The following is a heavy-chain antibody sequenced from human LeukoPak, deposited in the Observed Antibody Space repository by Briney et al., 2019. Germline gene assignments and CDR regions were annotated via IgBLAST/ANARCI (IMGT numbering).Heavy chain of an antibody. CDR3: ARVHWNDGLEDY. D-gene: IGHD1-1*01. CDR2: INWNDGST. CDR1: GFTFGDYG. Sequence: GGSLRLSCAASGFTFGDYGMSWVRQAPGKGLEWVSGINWNDGSTGYADSVRGLFTISGDNAKNSQYLQMSSLRDEDTALYYCARVHWNDGLEDYWGQGTLVTVSS. J-gene: IGHJ4*02. V-gene: IGHV3-20*04.